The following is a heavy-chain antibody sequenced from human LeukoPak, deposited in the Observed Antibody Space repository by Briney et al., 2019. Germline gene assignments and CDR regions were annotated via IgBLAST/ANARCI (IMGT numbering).Heavy chain of an antibody. J-gene: IGHJ6*02. D-gene: IGHD6-13*01. CDR2: IYYSGST. V-gene: IGHV4-59*01. CDR1: GGSISSYY. CDR3: ARGNSSSWYTVSYGYYYGMDV. Sequence: PSETLSLTCTVSGGSISSYYWSRSRQPPGKGLEWIGYIYYSGSTNYNPSLKSRVTISVDTSKNQFSLKLSSVTAADTAVYYCARGNSSSWYTVSYGYYYGMDVWGQGTTVTVSS.